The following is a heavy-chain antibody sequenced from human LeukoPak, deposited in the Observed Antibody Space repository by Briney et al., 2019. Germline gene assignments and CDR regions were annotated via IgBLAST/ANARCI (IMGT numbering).Heavy chain of an antibody. V-gene: IGHV3-21*01. Sequence: PGGSLRLSCATPGFTFSNSDMNWVRQAPGKGLEWVSSITTTSSYIYYADSVRGRFTISRDNAKNSLYLHMDSLRAEDTAVYYCARSGCPGGSCYLRYSWLDLWGRGTLVTVSS. J-gene: IGHJ5*02. CDR1: GFTFSNSD. D-gene: IGHD2-15*01. CDR3: ARSGCPGGSCYLRYSWLDL. CDR2: ITTTSSYI.